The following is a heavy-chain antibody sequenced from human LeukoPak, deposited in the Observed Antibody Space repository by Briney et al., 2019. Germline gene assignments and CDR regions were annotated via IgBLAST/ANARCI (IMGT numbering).Heavy chain of an antibody. CDR3: AKVATWTYFDS. D-gene: IGHD3/OR15-3a*01. CDR2: IDGSGRTT. V-gene: IGHV3-23*01. J-gene: IGHJ4*02. Sequence: GESLRLSCAASGFTFSSSAISWVRQAPGKGLGWVSAIDGSGRTTYYADSVKGRFTISRDNSKNTLYLQLTSLRVDDTAVYYCAKVATWTYFDSWGQGTLVTVSS. CDR1: GFTFSSSA.